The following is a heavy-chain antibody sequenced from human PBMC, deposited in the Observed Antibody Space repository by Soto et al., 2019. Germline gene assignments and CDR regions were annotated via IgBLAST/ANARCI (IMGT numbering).Heavy chain of an antibody. CDR2: MSGGGDTT. CDR3: AKGRGGSGSLTPRVDF. D-gene: IGHD3-10*01. J-gene: IGHJ4*02. Sequence: EVQLLESGGGLVQPGGSLRLSCAASGFTFNNYAMTWVRQAPGKGLEWVSAMSGGGDTTSYADSVKGRFTVSSDGSKNTLYLQTSSLRAEDTALYYCAKGRGGSGSLTPRVDFWGQGTLVTVSS. CDR1: GFTFNNYA. V-gene: IGHV3-23*01.